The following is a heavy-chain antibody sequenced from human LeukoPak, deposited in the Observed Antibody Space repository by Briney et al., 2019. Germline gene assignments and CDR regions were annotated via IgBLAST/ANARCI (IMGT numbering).Heavy chain of an antibody. CDR1: GYTFTGYY. D-gene: IGHD2-21*02. J-gene: IGHJ4*02. CDR3: ARGLNRQDIVVVTATNFDY. CDR2: VNPNSGGT. Sequence: ASVKVSCRASGYTFTGYYMHWVRQAPGQGLEWMGWVNPNSGGTNYAQKFQGRVTMTRDTSISTAYMELSRLRSDDTAVYYCARGLNRQDIVVVTATNFDYWGQGTLVTVSS. V-gene: IGHV1-2*02.